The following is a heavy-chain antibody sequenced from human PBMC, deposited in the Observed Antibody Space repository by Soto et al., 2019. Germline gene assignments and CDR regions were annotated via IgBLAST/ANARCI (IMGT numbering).Heavy chain of an antibody. J-gene: IGHJ3*02. V-gene: IGHV1-18*01. CDR3: ARLAYCGGDCYYDAFDI. D-gene: IGHD2-21*02. CDR1: GYTFTSYG. CDR2: ISAYNGNT. Sequence: SVKVSCKASGYTFTSYGISWVRQAPGQGLEWMGWISAYNGNTNYAQKLQGRVTMTTDTSTSTAYMELRSLRSDDTAVYYCARLAYCGGDCYYDAFDIWGQGTMVTVSS.